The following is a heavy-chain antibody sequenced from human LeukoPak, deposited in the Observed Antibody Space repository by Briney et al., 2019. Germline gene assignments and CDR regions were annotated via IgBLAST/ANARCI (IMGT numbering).Heavy chain of an antibody. V-gene: IGHV3-15*05. Sequence: PGGSLRLSCAASGFTFSSWVRQAPGKGLEWVGRIKSKNDGGTTDYAAPVKGRVTISRDDSKNTLYLQMNSLKTEDTAVYYCTTFPSGFDIWGQGTMVTVSS. CDR2: IKSKNDGGTT. CDR3: TTFPSGFDI. J-gene: IGHJ3*02. CDR1: GFTFS. D-gene: IGHD3-3*01.